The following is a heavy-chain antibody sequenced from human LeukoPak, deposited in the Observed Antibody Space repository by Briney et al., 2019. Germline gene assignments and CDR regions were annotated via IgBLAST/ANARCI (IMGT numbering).Heavy chain of an antibody. J-gene: IGHJ4*02. CDR3: ARVSGYSYFDY. D-gene: IGHD5-18*01. CDR2: IWYDGSNK. CDR1: GFTFSSYG. V-gene: IGHV3-33*01. Sequence: PGRSLRLSCAASGFTFSSYGMHWVRRAPGKGLEWVAVIWYDGSNKYYADSVKGRFTISRDNSKNTLYLQMNSLRAEDTAVYYCARVSGYSYFDYWGQGTLVTVSS.